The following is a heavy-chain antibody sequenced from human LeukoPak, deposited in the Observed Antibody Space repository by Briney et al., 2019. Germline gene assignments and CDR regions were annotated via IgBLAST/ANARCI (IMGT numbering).Heavy chain of an antibody. J-gene: IGHJ4*02. CDR2: ISGSGGGNSI. CDR1: GVTFNDYY. Sequence: GGSLRLSCAVSGVTFNDYYMSWTRQAPGKGLEWVSYISGSGGGNSIYYADSVKGRFTISRDNAENSLYLQMNSLRAEDTAVYYCARLYGDYWGQGTLVTVPS. CDR3: ARLYGDY. D-gene: IGHD2-2*02. V-gene: IGHV3-11*04.